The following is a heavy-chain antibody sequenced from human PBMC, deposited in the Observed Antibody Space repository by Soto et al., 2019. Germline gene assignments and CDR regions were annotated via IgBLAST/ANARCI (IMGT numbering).Heavy chain of an antibody. CDR1: GVTIISSNW. D-gene: IGHD6-13*01. Sequence: SETLSLTCAVSGVTIISSNWWSWVRQPPGKGLEWIGEIYHSGSTNYNPSLKSRVTISVDKSKNQFSLKLSSVTAADTAVYYCAREVEGYSSNWFDPWGQGTLVTVSS. J-gene: IGHJ5*02. CDR3: AREVEGYSSNWFDP. V-gene: IGHV4-4*02. CDR2: IYHSGST.